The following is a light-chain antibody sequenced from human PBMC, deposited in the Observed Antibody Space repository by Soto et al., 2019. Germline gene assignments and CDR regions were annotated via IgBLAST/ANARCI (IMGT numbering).Light chain of an antibody. CDR3: QQCDNLPYT. CDR1: QDINNY. V-gene: IGKV1-33*01. J-gene: IGKJ2*01. Sequence: DVLMTQSPSSLSASVGDRVTITCQARQDINNYLNWYQQKPGQAPKLLIYDASNLETGVPLRVSRSGSCTEYTFTISSLPPADIATYYCQQCDNLPYTFGQGTKLDMK. CDR2: DAS.